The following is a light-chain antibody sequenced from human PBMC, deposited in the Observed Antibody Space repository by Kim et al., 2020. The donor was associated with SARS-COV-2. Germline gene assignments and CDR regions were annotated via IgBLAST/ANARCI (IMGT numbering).Light chain of an antibody. CDR1: QSVLYSSNNKNY. J-gene: IGKJ4*01. CDR2: WAS. CDR3: QQYYRTPLT. Sequence: ATINFKSSQSVLYSSNNKNYLAWYQQKPGQSPKLLISWASTRQGGVPDRISGSGSGTDFTLTISSLQADDVAVYYCQQYYRTPLTFGGGTKVDIK. V-gene: IGKV4-1*01.